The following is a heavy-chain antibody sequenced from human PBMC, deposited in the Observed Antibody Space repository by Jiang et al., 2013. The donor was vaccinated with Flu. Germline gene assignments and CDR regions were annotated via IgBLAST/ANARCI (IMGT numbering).Heavy chain of an antibody. Sequence: GASVKVSCKASGYTFTSYYMHWVRQAPGQGLEWMGIINPSGGSTSYAQKFQGRVTMTRDTSTSTVYMELSSLRSEDTAVYYCARWAAAGIRQNSLDGMDVWGKGTTVTVSS. CDR3: ARWAAAGIRQNSLDGMDV. CDR1: GYTFTSYY. D-gene: IGHD6-13*01. J-gene: IGHJ6*04. CDR2: INPSGGST. V-gene: IGHV1-46*01.